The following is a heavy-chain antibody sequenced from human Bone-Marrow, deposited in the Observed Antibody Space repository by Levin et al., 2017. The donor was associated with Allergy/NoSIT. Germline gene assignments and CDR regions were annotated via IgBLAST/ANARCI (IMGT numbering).Heavy chain of an antibody. CDR3: VRPYAPAGSSAPPCD. Sequence: GASVKVSCKASGYSFTTYWIGWVRQMPGKGLDWMGMVYPRDSDVKYSPSFQGQVTISADKSINTAYLQWSSLKASDTATHACVRPYAPAGSSAPPCDWGPGALVTVS. J-gene: IGHJ1*01. D-gene: IGHD6-25*01. CDR2: VYPRDSDV. CDR1: GYSFTTYW. V-gene: IGHV5-51*01.